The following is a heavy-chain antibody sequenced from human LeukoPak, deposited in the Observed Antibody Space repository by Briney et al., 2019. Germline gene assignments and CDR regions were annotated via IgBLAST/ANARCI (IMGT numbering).Heavy chain of an antibody. D-gene: IGHD1-1*01. CDR2: ISYDGSNK. Sequence: GGSLRLSCAASGFTFSSYAMHWVRQAPGKGLEWVAVISYDGSNKYYADSVKGRFTISRDSSKNTLYLQMTSLRVEDTAVYYCARAWRQSRYWYFDLWGRGTLVTVSS. V-gene: IGHV3-30*14. J-gene: IGHJ2*01. CDR3: ARAWRQSRYWYFDL. CDR1: GFTFSSYA.